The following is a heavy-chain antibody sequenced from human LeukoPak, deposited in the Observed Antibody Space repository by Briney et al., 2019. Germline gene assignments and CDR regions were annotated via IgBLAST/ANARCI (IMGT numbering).Heavy chain of an antibody. CDR1: GFTFSSYS. CDR2: ISSSSSYI. D-gene: IGHD6-13*01. CDR3: ARVQGLRIAAAGTGAFDI. J-gene: IGHJ3*02. Sequence: GGSLRLSCAASGFTFSSYSMNWVRQAPGKGLEWVSSISSSSSYIYYADSVKGRFTISRDNAKNSLYLQMNSLGAEDTAVYYCARVQGLRIAAAGTGAFDIWGQGTMVTVSS. V-gene: IGHV3-21*01.